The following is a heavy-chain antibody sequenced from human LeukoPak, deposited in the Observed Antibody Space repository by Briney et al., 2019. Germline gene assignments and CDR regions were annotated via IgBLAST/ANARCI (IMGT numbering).Heavy chain of an antibody. CDR1: GGSISSHY. V-gene: IGHV4-59*11. CDR2: IYYSGST. J-gene: IGHJ4*02. CDR3: ARLARKGPNDY. Sequence: SETLSLTCTVSGGSISSHYWSWIRPPPGKGLEWLGYIYYSGSTNYNPSLKSRVTISVDTSKNQFSLKLSSVTAADTAVYYCARLARKGPNDYWGQGTLVTVSS.